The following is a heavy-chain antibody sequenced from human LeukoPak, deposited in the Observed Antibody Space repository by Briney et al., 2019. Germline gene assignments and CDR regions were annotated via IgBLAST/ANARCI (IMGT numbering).Heavy chain of an antibody. Sequence: SETLSLTCTVSGGSINNYYWSWIRQPPGKGLEWIGYIYYSGSTNYNPSLKSRVTVSVDTSKNQFSLKLRSVTAADTAVYYCARESDYSSGYSLAYWGQGTLVTVSS. CDR3: ARESDYSSGYSLAY. V-gene: IGHV4-59*01. J-gene: IGHJ4*02. CDR1: GGSINNYY. CDR2: IYYSGST. D-gene: IGHD3-22*01.